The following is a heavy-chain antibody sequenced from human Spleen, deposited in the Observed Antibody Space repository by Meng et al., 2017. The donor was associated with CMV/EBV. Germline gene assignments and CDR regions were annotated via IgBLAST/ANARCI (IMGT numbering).Heavy chain of an antibody. V-gene: IGHV3-23*01. CDR1: YA. CDR3: AKASIVVPAAMLYYYHYHGVDV. Sequence: YARSWVRQAPGKGLEWVCAVSGGGGGKFCADSVKGRFTISRDNAQKKLFLQMNALRAEDTATYYCAKASIVVPAAMLYYYHYHGVDVWGQGTTVTVSS. J-gene: IGHJ6*02. D-gene: IGHD2-2*01. CDR2: VSGGGGGK.